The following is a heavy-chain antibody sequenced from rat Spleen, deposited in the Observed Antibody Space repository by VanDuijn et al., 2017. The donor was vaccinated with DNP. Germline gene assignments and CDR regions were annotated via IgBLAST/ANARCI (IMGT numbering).Heavy chain of an antibody. V-gene: IGHV5-29*01. CDR1: GLTFSNYG. J-gene: IGHJ4*01. D-gene: IGHD1-4*01. CDR2: ITNTGDST. CDR3: ARHDYPGITLYVMDA. Sequence: EVQLVESGGDSVQPGRSLKLSCAASGLTFSNYGMAWVRQAPTRGLEWVASITNTGDSTYYSDSVKGRFSISRDNAKSTLYLQMNSLKSEDTATYYCARHDYPGITLYVMDAWGPGASVSVSS.